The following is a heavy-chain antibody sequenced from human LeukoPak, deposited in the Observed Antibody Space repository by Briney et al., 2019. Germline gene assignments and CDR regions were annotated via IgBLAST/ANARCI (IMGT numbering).Heavy chain of an antibody. D-gene: IGHD6-19*01. CDR2: INHSGST. CDR3: ARRWVAVAGNFDY. V-gene: IGHV4-34*01. Sequence: SETLSLTCAVYGGSFSGYYRSWIRQPPGKGLEWIGEINHSGSTNYNPSLKSRVTISVDTSKNQFSLKLSSVTAADTAVYYCARRWVAVAGNFDYWGQGTLVTVSS. J-gene: IGHJ4*02. CDR1: GGSFSGYY.